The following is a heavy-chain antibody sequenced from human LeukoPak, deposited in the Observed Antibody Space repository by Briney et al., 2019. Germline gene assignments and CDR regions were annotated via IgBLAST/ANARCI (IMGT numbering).Heavy chain of an antibody. CDR3: ARASGVRGVTN. J-gene: IGHJ4*02. Sequence: SETLSLTCTVSGGSISSGGYYWSWIRQYPGKGLEWIGYIYYSGSTYYNPSIKSRVTISLDPSKNQFSLKLSSVTAADTAVYYCARASGVRGVTNWGQGTLVTVSS. CDR2: IYYSGST. CDR1: GGSISSGGYY. V-gene: IGHV4-31*03. D-gene: IGHD3-10*01.